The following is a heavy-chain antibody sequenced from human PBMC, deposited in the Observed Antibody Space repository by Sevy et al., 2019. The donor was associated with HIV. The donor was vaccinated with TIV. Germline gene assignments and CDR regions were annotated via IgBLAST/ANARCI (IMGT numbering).Heavy chain of an antibody. Sequence: GGSLRLSCAASRFTFSSYAMHWVRQAPGKGLEWVAVISYDGSNKYYADSVKGRFTISRDNSKNTLYLQMNSLRAEDTAVYYCARELTYYDFWSVSRYGMDVWGQGTTVTVSS. CDR2: ISYDGSNK. CDR3: ARELTYYDFWSVSRYGMDV. CDR1: RFTFSSYA. D-gene: IGHD3-3*01. J-gene: IGHJ6*02. V-gene: IGHV3-30-3*01.